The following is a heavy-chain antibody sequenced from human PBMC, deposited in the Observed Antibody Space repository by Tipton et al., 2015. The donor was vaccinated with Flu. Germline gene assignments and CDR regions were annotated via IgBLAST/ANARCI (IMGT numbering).Heavy chain of an antibody. V-gene: IGHV1-2*06. Sequence: QLVQSGAEVKKPGASVKVSCEASGYTFSGYYLHWVRQAPGQGLEWMGRINPNSGVANYAQKFQGRVTVTRDTSVTTAYMEMSSLRSDDTAVYYCARVGRGDSPYYDYGMDVWGQGTTVTVSS. J-gene: IGHJ6*02. CDR1: GYTFSGYY. CDR2: INPNSGVA. D-gene: IGHD2-21*02. CDR3: ARVGRGDSPYYDYGMDV.